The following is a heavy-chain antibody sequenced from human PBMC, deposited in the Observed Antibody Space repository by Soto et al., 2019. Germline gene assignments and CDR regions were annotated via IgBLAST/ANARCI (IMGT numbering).Heavy chain of an antibody. V-gene: IGHV3-23*01. J-gene: IGHJ4*02. CDR2: ISVSGDST. CDR3: AKEIGGFMIVVVIRSFDY. CDR1: GFTFSTYA. D-gene: IGHD3-22*01. Sequence: EVQLLESGGGLVQPGGSLRLSCAASGFTFSTYAMSWVRQAPGKGLEWVSAISVSGDSTYYADSVKGRFTISRDNSNNTLYLQMHSLRGEVTAVYDCAKEIGGFMIVVVIRSFDYWGQGTLVAVSS.